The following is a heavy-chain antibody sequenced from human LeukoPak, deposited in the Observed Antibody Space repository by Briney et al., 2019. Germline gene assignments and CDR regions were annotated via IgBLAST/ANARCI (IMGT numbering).Heavy chain of an antibody. CDR2: ISHDGSER. J-gene: IGHJ6*01. CDR3: VKDWRELQEPDV. CDR1: GFTFSSYA. V-gene: IGHV3-30*18. D-gene: IGHD1-26*01. Sequence: AGGSLRLSCAASGFTFSSYAMSWVRQAPGKGLEWVAVISHDGSERYYADSVKGRFTISRDNSKNTLYLQMNSLRAEDKAVYYCVKDWRELQEPDVWGKGTTVTVSS.